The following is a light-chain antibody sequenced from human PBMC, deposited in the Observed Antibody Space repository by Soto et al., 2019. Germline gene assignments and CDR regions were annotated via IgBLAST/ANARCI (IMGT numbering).Light chain of an antibody. V-gene: IGKV3-15*01. CDR1: QSVSSY. CDR2: AAS. Sequence: EIVVTQSPCTLSLSTGERATLSCRASQSVSSYLAWYQQKPGQAPRPLIYAASTRATGIPATFSGSGSGTEFTLTISSLQSEDFAVYYCQQYYNWPRTFGQGTKVDIK. CDR3: QQYYNWPRT. J-gene: IGKJ1*01.